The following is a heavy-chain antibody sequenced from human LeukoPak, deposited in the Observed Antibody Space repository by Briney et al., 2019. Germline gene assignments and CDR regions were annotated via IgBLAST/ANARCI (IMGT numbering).Heavy chain of an antibody. CDR1: GFTFSSYG. CDR2: IWYDGSNK. V-gene: IGHV3-33*06. D-gene: IGHD3-22*01. Sequence: SGGSLRLSCAASGFTFSSYGMHWVRQAPGKGLEWVAVIWYDGSNKYYADSVKGRFTISRDNSKNTLYLQTNSLRAEDTAVYYCAKGYYYDSSGYYYYFDYWGQGTLVTVSS. CDR3: AKGYYYDSSGYYYYFDY. J-gene: IGHJ4*02.